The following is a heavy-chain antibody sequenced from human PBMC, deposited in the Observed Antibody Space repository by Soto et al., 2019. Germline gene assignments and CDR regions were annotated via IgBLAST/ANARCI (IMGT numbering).Heavy chain of an antibody. CDR1: GFSLSSTRMA. CDR2: IYWDDDK. V-gene: IGHV2-5*02. CDR3: AHIVVAGLGYYFDY. J-gene: IGHJ4*02. Sequence: GPTLVNPTQTLTLTCTFSGFSLSSTRMAVGWIRQPPGKALEWLALIYWDDDKRYSPFLKSRLTITKDTSKNQVVLTMSNMDPVDTARYYCAHIVVAGLGYYFDYWGQGTLVTVSS. D-gene: IGHD6-19*01.